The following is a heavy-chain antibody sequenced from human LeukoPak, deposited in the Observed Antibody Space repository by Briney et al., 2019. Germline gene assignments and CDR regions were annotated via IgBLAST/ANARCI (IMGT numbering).Heavy chain of an antibody. J-gene: IGHJ5*02. CDR2: IRSKANSYAT. V-gene: IGHV3-73*01. CDR1: GFTFSGST. CDR3: ARALEVPAAMFPVRT. Sequence: GGSLRLSCAASGFTFSGSTIHWVRQASGKGLEWVGRIRSKANSYATAYGASVNGRFTISRDDSKNTAYLQMNSLRAEDTAVYYCARALEVPAAMFPVRTWGQGTLVTVSS. D-gene: IGHD2-2*01.